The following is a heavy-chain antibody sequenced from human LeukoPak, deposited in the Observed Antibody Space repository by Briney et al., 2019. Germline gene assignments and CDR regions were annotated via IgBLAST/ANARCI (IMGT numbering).Heavy chain of an antibody. D-gene: IGHD3-3*01. CDR3: ARVLFWSGYPIFDYYYYYGMDV. CDR1: GFTVSSNY. V-gene: IGHV4-34*01. Sequence: GSLRLSCAASGFTVSSNYMSWIRQPPGKGLEWIGEINHSGSTNYNPSLKSRVTISVDTSKNQFSLKLSSVTAADTAVYYCARVLFWSGYPIFDYYYYYGMDVWGQGTTVTVSS. CDR2: INHSGST. J-gene: IGHJ6*02.